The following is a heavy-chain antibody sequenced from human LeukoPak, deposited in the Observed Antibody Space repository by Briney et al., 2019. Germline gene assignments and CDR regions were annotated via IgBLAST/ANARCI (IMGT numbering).Heavy chain of an antibody. J-gene: IGHJ3*02. Sequence: GGSLRLSCAASIFTFSSDSMNWVRQAPGKGLEWVSAISGSGGSTYYADSVKGRFTISRDNSKNTLYLQMNSLRAEDTAVYYCAKDPTYDFWSGPTAFDIWGQGTMVTVSS. CDR2: ISGSGGST. D-gene: IGHD3-3*01. CDR3: AKDPTYDFWSGPTAFDI. V-gene: IGHV3-23*01. CDR1: IFTFSSDS.